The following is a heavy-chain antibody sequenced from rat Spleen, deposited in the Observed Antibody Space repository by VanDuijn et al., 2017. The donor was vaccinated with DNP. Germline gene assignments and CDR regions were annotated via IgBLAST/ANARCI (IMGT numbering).Heavy chain of an antibody. V-gene: IGHV5-25*01. J-gene: IGHJ2*01. CDR3: TSNPHIRTAAPFDY. CDR2: ISTGGGNT. D-gene: IGHD3-8*01. CDR1: GFTFSNYD. Sequence: VQLVESGGGLVQPGRSMKLSCAASGFTFSNYDMAWVRQAPTKGLEWVASISTGGGNTYYRDSVKGRFSLSRDNAKSTLYLQVNSLRSEDTATYYCTSNPHIRTAAPFDYWGPGVMVTVSS.